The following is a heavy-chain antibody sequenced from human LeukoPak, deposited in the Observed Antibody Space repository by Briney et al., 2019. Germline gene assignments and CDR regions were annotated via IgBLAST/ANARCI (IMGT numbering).Heavy chain of an antibody. D-gene: IGHD3-10*01. CDR1: GFTFSSYS. Sequence: GGSLRLSCAASGFTFSSYSMNWVRQAPGKGLEWVSSISSSSSYIYYADSVKGRFTISRDNAKNSLYLQMNSLRAEDTAVYYCAGAYMVRGVFDYWGQGTLVTVSS. V-gene: IGHV3-21*01. CDR3: AGAYMVRGVFDY. CDR2: ISSSSSYI. J-gene: IGHJ4*02.